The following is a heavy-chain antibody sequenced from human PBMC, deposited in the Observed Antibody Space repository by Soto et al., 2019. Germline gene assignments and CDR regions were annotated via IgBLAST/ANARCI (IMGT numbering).Heavy chain of an antibody. V-gene: IGHV3-7*01. Sequence: EVQLEESGGGLVQPGGSPRLSCAASGFTFGSYWMSWVRQAPGKGLEWLATIKWDASEKKYVDSVKGRFTMSRDNAKNSLYLQMDSLRAEDTAVYYCAIDSGYGSGTSVNHYVVYWGHGTLVTVSS. CDR3: AIDSGYGSGTSVNHYVVY. D-gene: IGHD3-10*01. J-gene: IGHJ4*01. CDR2: IKWDASEK. CDR1: GFTFGSYW.